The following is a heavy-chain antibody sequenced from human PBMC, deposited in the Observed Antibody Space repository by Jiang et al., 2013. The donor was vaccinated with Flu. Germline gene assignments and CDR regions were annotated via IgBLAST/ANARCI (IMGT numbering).Heavy chain of an antibody. V-gene: IGHV4-30-4*08. Sequence: GLVKPSQTLSLTCTVSGGSISSGDYYWSWIRQPPGKGLEWIGYIYYSGSTYYNPSLKSRVTISVDTSKNQFSLKLSSVTAADTAVYYCARDVVRGVLRYYFDYWGQGTLVTVSS. D-gene: IGHD3-10*01. CDR3: ARDVVRGVLRYYFDY. CDR2: IYYSGST. CDR1: GGSISSGDYY. J-gene: IGHJ4*02.